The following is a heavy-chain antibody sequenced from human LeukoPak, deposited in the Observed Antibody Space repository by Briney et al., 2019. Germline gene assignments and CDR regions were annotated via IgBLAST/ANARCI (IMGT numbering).Heavy chain of an antibody. J-gene: IGHJ6*03. V-gene: IGHV4-39*01. Sequence: SETLSLTCTVSGGSISSSSYYWSWLRQPPGKGLEWIGSVYYSGSTYFNPSLKSRVTISVDTFKNQFCLKLSSVTAADTAVYYCARAYYYYYYYMDVWGKGTTVTVSS. CDR2: VYYSGST. CDR1: GGSISSSSYY. CDR3: ARAYYYYYYYMDV.